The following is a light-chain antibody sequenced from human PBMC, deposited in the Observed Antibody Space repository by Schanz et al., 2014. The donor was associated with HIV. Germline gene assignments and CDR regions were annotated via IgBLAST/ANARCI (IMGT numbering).Light chain of an antibody. Sequence: EIVLTQSPATLSLSPGERATLSCRASQSVSSYLAWYQQKPGQAPRLLIYGASTRATGIPDRFSGSGSGTDFTLTISSLQSEDFAVYYCQQYNDWPETFGQGTRVDLK. CDR2: GAS. J-gene: IGKJ1*01. V-gene: IGKV3D-15*01. CDR1: QSVSSY. CDR3: QQYNDWPET.